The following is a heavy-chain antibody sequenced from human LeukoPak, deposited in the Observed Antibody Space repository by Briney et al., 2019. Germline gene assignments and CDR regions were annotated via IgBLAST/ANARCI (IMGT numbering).Heavy chain of an antibody. D-gene: IGHD3-22*01. V-gene: IGHV1-46*01. CDR2: INPSGGST. CDR3: ARVVTDSSGYPNIDY. J-gene: IGHJ4*02. CDR1: GYTFTSYY. Sequence: GASVKVSCKASGYTFTSYYMHWVRQAPGQGLEWMVIINPSGGSTSYAQKFQGRVTMTRDTSTSTVCMELSSLRSEDTAVYYCARVVTDSSGYPNIDYWGQGTLVTVSS.